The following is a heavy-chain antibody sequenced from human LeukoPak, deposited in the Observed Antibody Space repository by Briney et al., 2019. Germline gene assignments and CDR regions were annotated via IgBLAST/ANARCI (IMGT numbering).Heavy chain of an antibody. D-gene: IGHD1-26*01. CDR2: FDPDDGET. J-gene: IGHJ5*02. CDR3: AAERELIS. Sequence: ASVKVSCKVPGYMLTEVSIHWVRQAPGKGLEGMGSFDPDDGETIYAQKFQGRLSMTEDTSAATAYMELSSLRSEDTAVYFCAAERELISWGQGTLVTVSS. V-gene: IGHV1-24*01. CDR1: GYMLTEVS.